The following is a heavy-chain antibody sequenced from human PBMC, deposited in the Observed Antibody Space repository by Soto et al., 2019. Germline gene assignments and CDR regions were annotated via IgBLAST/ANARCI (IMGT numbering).Heavy chain of an antibody. Sequence: SVKVSCKASGGTFSSYAISWVRQAPGQGLEWMGGIIPIFGTANYAQKFQGRVTITADESTSTAYMELSSLRSEDTAVYYCAADILTGYYPSSHWGQGTLVTVSS. CDR3: AADILTGYYPSSH. CDR2: IIPIFGTA. D-gene: IGHD3-9*01. V-gene: IGHV1-69*13. J-gene: IGHJ4*02. CDR1: GGTFSSYA.